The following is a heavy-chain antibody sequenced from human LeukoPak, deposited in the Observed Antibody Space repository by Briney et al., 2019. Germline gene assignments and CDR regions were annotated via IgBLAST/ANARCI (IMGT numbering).Heavy chain of an antibody. Sequence: PGGSLRLSCAASGVTVSNNYMTWVRQAPGKGLEWVSVIYSGGSTYYADSVKGRFTISRHNSGNTLYLQMNSLRAEDTAVYYCARAQSGGSYYVDHFDYWGQGTLVTVSS. D-gene: IGHD1-26*01. CDR1: GVTVSNNY. CDR3: ARAQSGGSYYVDHFDY. V-gene: IGHV3-53*04. J-gene: IGHJ4*02. CDR2: IYSGGST.